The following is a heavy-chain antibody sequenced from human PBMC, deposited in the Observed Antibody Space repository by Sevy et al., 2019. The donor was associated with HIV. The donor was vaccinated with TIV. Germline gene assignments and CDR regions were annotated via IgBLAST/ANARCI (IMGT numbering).Heavy chain of an antibody. D-gene: IGHD2-21*02. V-gene: IGHV3-23*01. Sequence: GGSLRLSCAASGLTFSSYAMAWVRQAPGKGLEWISAISCSGDRTYYAESVKGRFTISRDNSKNMVYLQMNSLRAEDTAVYYCAKDKGGLLPSYGMDVWGQGTTVTVSS. J-gene: IGHJ6*02. CDR2: ISCSGDRT. CDR1: GLTFSSYA. CDR3: AKDKGGLLPSYGMDV.